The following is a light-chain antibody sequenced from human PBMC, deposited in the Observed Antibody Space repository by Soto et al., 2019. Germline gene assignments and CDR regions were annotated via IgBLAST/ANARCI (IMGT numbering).Light chain of an antibody. CDR3: QQYENYWT. CDR1: QSIGSW. V-gene: IGKV1-5*01. CDR2: DAS. Sequence: DIHMTQSPSTRSASVLDIVTITCLASQSIGSWLAWYQHKPGKAPKLLIYDASNLDSGVPSRFSVSGSGTEFSLTISHLQTDDCATYYCQQYENYWTFGQGTKVDI. J-gene: IGKJ1*01.